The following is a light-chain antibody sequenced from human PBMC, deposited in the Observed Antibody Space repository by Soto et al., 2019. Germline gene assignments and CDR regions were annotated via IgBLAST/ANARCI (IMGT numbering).Light chain of an antibody. CDR1: SSDVGRYNY. J-gene: IGLJ1*01. Sequence: QSALTQPASVSGSPGQSITISCTGTSSDVGRYNYVSWYQQYPGKAPKLLIYDVTNRPSGVSNRFSGSKSGNTASLTISGLQAEDEADFYCSSYTTSSTYVFGTGTKLTVL. CDR3: SSYTTSSTYV. V-gene: IGLV2-14*01. CDR2: DVT.